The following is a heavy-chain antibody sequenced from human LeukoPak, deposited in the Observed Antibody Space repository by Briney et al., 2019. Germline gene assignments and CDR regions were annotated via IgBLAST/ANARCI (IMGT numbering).Heavy chain of an antibody. CDR2: IIPIFGTA. V-gene: IGHV1-69*13. Sequence: GASVTVSCTASGGTFSSYAISWVRQAPGQGLEWMGGIIPIFGTANYAQKFQGRVTITADESTSTAYMELSSLRSEDTAVYYCARGARYNWNYGGLYFDYWGQGTLVTVSS. D-gene: IGHD1-7*01. CDR1: GGTFSSYA. J-gene: IGHJ4*02. CDR3: ARGARYNWNYGGLYFDY.